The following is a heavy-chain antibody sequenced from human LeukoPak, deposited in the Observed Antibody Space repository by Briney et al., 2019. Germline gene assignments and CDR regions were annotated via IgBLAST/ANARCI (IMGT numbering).Heavy chain of an antibody. CDR2: IYYSGST. J-gene: IGHJ5*02. CDR1: GGSISSSSYY. Sequence: SETLSLTCTVSGGSISSSSYYWGWIRQPPGKGLEWIGSIYYSGSTYYNPSLKSRVTISVDTSKNQFSPKLSSVTAADTAVYYCARHGPLGYCSSTSCYEAWFDPWGQGTLVTVSS. CDR3: ARHGPLGYCSSTSCYEAWFDP. D-gene: IGHD2-2*01. V-gene: IGHV4-39*01.